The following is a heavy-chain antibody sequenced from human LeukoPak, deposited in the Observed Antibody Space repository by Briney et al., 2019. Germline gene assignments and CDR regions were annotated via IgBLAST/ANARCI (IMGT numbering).Heavy chain of an antibody. J-gene: IGHJ4*02. CDR3: ARDLDHGAFDI. CDR1: GFTFSSYG. D-gene: IGHD1-26*01. V-gene: IGHV3-30*19. CDR2: ISYDGSNK. Sequence: PGGSLRLSCAASGFTFSSYGMHWVRQAPGKGLEWVAVISYDGSNKYYADSVKGRFTISRDNSKNTLYLQMNSLRAEDTAVYYCARDLDHGAFDIWGQGTLVTVSS.